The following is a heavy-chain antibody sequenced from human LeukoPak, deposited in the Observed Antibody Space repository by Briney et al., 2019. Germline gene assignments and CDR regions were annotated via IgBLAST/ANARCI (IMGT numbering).Heavy chain of an antibody. CDR1: GFIFNTYG. CDR3: ARHQATQYYYDSSGYPLAY. J-gene: IGHJ4*02. Sequence: PGGSLRLSCAASGFIFNTYGMHWVRQAPGKGLEWVSVTSYDGSNKYCADSVKGRFTISRDNSKNTLYLQMNSLRGEDTAVDYCARHQATQYYYDSSGYPLAYWGQETLVTVSS. V-gene: IGHV3-30*03. D-gene: IGHD3-22*01. CDR2: TSYDGSNK.